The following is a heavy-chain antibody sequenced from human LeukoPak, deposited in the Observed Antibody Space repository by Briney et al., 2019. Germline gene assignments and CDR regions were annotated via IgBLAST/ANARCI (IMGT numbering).Heavy chain of an antibody. D-gene: IGHD6-19*01. V-gene: IGHV3-30*18. J-gene: IGHJ4*02. CDR3: AKPLAGYSSGWYPVY. Sequence: GGSLRLSCAASGFTFSSYGMHWVRQAPGKGLEWVAVISYDGSNKYYADSVKGRFTISRDNSKNTLYLQMNSLRAEDTAVYYCAKPLAGYSSGWYPVYWGQGTLVTVPS. CDR2: ISYDGSNK. CDR1: GFTFSSYG.